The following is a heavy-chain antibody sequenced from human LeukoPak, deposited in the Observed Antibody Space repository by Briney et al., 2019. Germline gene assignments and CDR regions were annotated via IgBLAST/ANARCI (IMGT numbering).Heavy chain of an antibody. J-gene: IGHJ4*02. V-gene: IGHV3-23*01. D-gene: IGHD1/OR15-1a*01. Sequence: GGSLRLSCAASGFTFSSYGMSWVRQAPGKGLEWVSAISGSGGSTYYADSVKGRFTISRDNSKNTLYLQMNSLRAEDTAVYYCAKDHFIFGISSELEQDYWGQGTLVTVSS. CDR2: ISGSGGST. CDR3: AKDHFIFGISSELEQDY. CDR1: GFTFSSYG.